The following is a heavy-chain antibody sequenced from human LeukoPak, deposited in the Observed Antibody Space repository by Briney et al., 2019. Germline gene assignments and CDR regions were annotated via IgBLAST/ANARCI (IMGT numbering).Heavy chain of an antibody. CDR1: GFTFKDYY. Sequence: ASVRVSCKTSGFTFKDYYIHWVRQAPGQGLEWMGWLNPYSGGTNYAQKFQGRVTLTRDTSITTAYMDLSSLTSDDTALYYCARALTRYSTAWYGYWRQGTLVTVSS. CDR2: LNPYSGGT. V-gene: IGHV1-2*02. CDR3: ARALTRYSTAWYGY. D-gene: IGHD6-19*01. J-gene: IGHJ4*02.